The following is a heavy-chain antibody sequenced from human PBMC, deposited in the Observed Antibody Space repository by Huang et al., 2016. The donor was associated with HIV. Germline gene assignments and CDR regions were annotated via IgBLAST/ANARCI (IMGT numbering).Heavy chain of an antibody. CDR3: ARTAYSYGFRQGYNWFDP. J-gene: IGHJ5*02. D-gene: IGHD5-18*01. Sequence: QVLLVQSGAEVRKPGSSVKVSCTAFGGTFSSYAISGVRQAPGQGLEWMGGIIPIFGTANYTQKFQGRVTSTVDESTNTGYMELTRLTSEDTAVYYCARTAYSYGFRQGYNWFDPWGQGTPVTVSS. CDR2: IIPIFGTA. V-gene: IGHV1-69*13. CDR1: GGTFSSYA.